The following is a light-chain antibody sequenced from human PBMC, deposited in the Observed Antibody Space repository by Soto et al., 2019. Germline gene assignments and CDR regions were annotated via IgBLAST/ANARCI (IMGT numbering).Light chain of an antibody. CDR1: SSDVGGYNY. CDR3: SSYTSSSTLVV. V-gene: IGLV2-14*01. Sequence: QSALTQPASVSGSPGQSITISCTGTSSDVGGYNYVSWYQQHPGKAPKHMIYEVSNRPSGVSNRFSGSKSGNTASLTISGLQAEDEADYYCSSYTSSSTLVVFGGGTKHTVL. CDR2: EVS. J-gene: IGLJ2*01.